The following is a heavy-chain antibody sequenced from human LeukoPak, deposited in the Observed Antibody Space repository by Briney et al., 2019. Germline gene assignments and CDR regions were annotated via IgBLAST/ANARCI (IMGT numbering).Heavy chain of an antibody. V-gene: IGHV1-46*01. D-gene: IGHD3-22*01. J-gene: IGHJ4*02. Sequence: PWASVKVSCKASGYTFTSYYMHWVRQAPGQGLEWMGIINPSGGSTSYAQKFQGRVTMTRDTSTSTVYMELSSLRSEDTAVYYCARVGYYDSSGSPPFDYWGQGTLVTVSS. CDR1: GYTFTSYY. CDR3: ARVGYYDSSGSPPFDY. CDR2: INPSGGST.